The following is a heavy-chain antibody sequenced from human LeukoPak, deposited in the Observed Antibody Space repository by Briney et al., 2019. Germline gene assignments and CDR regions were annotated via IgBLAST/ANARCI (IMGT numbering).Heavy chain of an antibody. J-gene: IGHJ6*02. Sequence: GASVKDSCKASGYTFTSYGISWVRQAPGQGLEWMGWISAYNGNTNYAQKLQGRVTMTTDTSTSTAYMELRSLRSDDTAVYYCARDGYSYGYYYYYGMDVWGQGTTVTVSS. CDR3: ARDGYSYGYYYYYGMDV. D-gene: IGHD5-18*01. V-gene: IGHV1-18*01. CDR2: ISAYNGNT. CDR1: GYTFTSYG.